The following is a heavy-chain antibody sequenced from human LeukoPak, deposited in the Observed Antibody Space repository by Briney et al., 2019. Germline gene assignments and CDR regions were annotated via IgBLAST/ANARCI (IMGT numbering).Heavy chain of an antibody. CDR3: ARDTDSSGWYDY. J-gene: IGHJ4*02. Sequence: ASVTVSCKASGYTFTGYYMHWVRQAPGQGLEWMGRINPNSGGTNYAQKFQGRVTMTRDTSISTAYMELSRLRSDDTAVYYCARDTDSSGWYDYWGQGTLVTVSS. CDR2: INPNSGGT. V-gene: IGHV1-2*06. D-gene: IGHD6-19*01. CDR1: GYTFTGYY.